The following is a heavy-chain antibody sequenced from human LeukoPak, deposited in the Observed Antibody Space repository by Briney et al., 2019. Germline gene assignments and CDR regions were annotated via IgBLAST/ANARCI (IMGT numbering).Heavy chain of an antibody. CDR2: IWYDGGIK. D-gene: IGHD5-18*01. Sequence: GGSLRLSCAASGFTFNTYGMNWVRQAPGKGLEWVAIIWYDGGIKYYADSVKGRFTISRDNSENTLYLQMNSLRAEDTAVYYCAKDPRIQLWLLHYFDYWGQGTLVTVSS. CDR1: GFTFNTYG. J-gene: IGHJ4*02. V-gene: IGHV3-33*06. CDR3: AKDPRIQLWLLHYFDY.